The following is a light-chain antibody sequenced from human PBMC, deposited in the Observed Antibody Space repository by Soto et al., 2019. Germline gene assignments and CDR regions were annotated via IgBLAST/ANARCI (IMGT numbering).Light chain of an antibody. Sequence: DIQMTQSPSSLSASVGDRVTITCRASQNINSYLNWYQQKPGKVPKLLISAASSVQIGVPSRFSGSGSGTDYTLTISSLQPEDFASYYCQHSYSPPYTFGQGTKLEIK. CDR2: AAS. CDR3: QHSYSPPYT. J-gene: IGKJ2*01. V-gene: IGKV1-39*01. CDR1: QNINSY.